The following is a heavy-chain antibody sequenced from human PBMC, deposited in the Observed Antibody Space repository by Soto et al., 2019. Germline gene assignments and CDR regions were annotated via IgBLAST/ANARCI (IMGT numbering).Heavy chain of an antibody. D-gene: IGHD2-2*01. CDR2: ISYDGSNK. V-gene: IGHV3-30-3*01. J-gene: IGHJ4*02. CDR1: GFTFSSYA. Sequence: SGGSLRLSCAASGFTFSSYAMHWVRQAPGKGLEWVAVISYDGSNKYYADSVKGRFTISRDNSKNTLYLQMNSPRAEDTAVYYCARVKYEYYFDYWGQGTLVTVSS. CDR3: ARVKYEYYFDY.